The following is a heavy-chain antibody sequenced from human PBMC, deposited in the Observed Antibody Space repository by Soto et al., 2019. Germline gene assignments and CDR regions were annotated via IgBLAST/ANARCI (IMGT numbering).Heavy chain of an antibody. Sequence: GASVKVSCKASGYTFASYGSRWVRQAPGQGLEWMGWISAYNGNTNYAQKLQGRVTMTTDTSTSTAYLQWSGLKAPDTAMYYCARRVPGIGAAAVGFYPWGQGTLVTVSS. CDR1: GYTFASYG. V-gene: IGHV1-18*01. J-gene: IGHJ5*02. D-gene: IGHD6-13*01. CDR2: ISAYNGNT. CDR3: ARRVPGIGAAAVGFYP.